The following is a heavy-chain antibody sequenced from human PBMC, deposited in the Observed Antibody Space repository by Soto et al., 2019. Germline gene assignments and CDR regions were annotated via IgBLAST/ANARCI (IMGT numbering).Heavy chain of an antibody. CDR1: GFAFTNAW. D-gene: IGHD4-17*01. J-gene: IGHJ4*02. V-gene: IGHV3-15*01. Sequence: EVELVESGGVLVEPGGSLRLSCAASGFAFTNAWMTWVRQAPGKALEWTGRIRSQIDGGTTDYAGPVKGRFTISRDDSKSTLYLQMKSLKLEDTAVYYCTTVAYGEYVSDYWGQGTLVTVSS. CDR3: TTVAYGEYVSDY. CDR2: IRSQIDGGTT.